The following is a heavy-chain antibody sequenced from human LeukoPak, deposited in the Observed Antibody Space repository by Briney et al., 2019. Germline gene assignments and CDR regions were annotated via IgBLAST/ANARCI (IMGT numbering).Heavy chain of an antibody. D-gene: IGHD6-25*01. CDR2: ISAYNGNT. J-gene: IGHJ4*02. CDR1: GYTFTSYG. V-gene: IGHV1-18*01. CDR3: ARTSSEPTAFDY. Sequence: ASVKVSCKASGYTFTSYGISWVRQAPGQGLEWMGWISAYNGNTNYAQKLQGRVTMTTDTSTSTAYMELRGLRSDDTAVYYCARTSSEPTAFDYCGQGTLVTVSS.